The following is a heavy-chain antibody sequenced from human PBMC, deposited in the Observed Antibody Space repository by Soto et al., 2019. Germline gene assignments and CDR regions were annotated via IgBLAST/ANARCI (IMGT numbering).Heavy chain of an antibody. J-gene: IGHJ6*02. Sequence: PSQTLSLTCVISGDSVSSNSAAWNWIRQSPSRGLEWLGRTYYRSKWYNDYAVSVRSRITINPDTSKNQFSLQLNSVTPEDTAVYYCARDGVATITGVYYYYGMDVWGQGTTVTVSS. CDR1: GDSVSSNSAA. CDR3: ARDGVATITGVYYYYGMDV. V-gene: IGHV6-1*01. D-gene: IGHD5-12*01. CDR2: TYYRSKWYN.